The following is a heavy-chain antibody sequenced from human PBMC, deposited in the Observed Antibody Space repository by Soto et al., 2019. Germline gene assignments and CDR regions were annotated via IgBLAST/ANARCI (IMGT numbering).Heavy chain of an antibody. J-gene: IGHJ5*02. CDR2: IYVAGAV. Sequence: SETLSLTCSVSGAALNSGNYYWSWIRQVPGKGLEWIGHIYVAGAVDYNPSLRDRITISQDTSERQFSLNLRLVTAADTAVYYCARLRIATNNYKWFDPWGQGTLVTVSS. CDR1: GAALNSGNYY. CDR3: ARLRIATNNYKWFDP. D-gene: IGHD2-21*01. V-gene: IGHV4-31*03.